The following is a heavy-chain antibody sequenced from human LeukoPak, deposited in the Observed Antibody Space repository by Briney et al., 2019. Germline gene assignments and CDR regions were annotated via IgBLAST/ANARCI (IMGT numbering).Heavy chain of an antibody. D-gene: IGHD6-13*01. V-gene: IGHV3-48*04. CDR2: ISISSTSV. CDR3: ARDNLAAAGDDNFDL. J-gene: IGHJ3*01. Sequence: GSLRLSCAVSGFMFSGYGMSWVRQAPGKGLEWISYISISSTSVYYADSVKGRFTISRDSAKNSLYLQMNSLRAEDTAMYYCARDNLAAAGDDNFDLWGQGTMVTVSS. CDR1: GFMFSGYG.